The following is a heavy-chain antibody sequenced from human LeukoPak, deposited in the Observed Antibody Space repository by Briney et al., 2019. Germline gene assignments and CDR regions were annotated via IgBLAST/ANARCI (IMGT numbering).Heavy chain of an antibody. CDR3: ARKEGLNSSSWSDAFDI. J-gene: IGHJ3*02. CDR2: LIPILGIA. V-gene: IGHV1-69*02. D-gene: IGHD6-13*01. Sequence: VKVSSKASGGTFPSYTISWVRPAPGQGLEWMGRLIPILGIAHYAQQFQGRVTITADKSTSTAYMELSSLRSEDTAVYYCARKEGLNSSSWSDAFDIWGQGTMVTVSS. CDR1: GGTFPSYT.